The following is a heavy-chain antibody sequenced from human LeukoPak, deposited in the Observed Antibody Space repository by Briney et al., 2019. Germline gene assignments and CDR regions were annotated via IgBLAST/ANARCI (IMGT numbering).Heavy chain of an antibody. J-gene: IGHJ4*02. CDR1: GDSISSYY. CDR3: ARGQYGSGSFDY. V-gene: IGHV4-59*01. D-gene: IGHD3-10*01. Sequence: SETLSLTCTVSGDSISSYYWSWIRQPPGKGLEWIGYIYYSGSTNYNPSLKSRVTISVDTSKNQFSLKLSSVTAADTAVYYCARGQYGSGSFDYWGQGTLVTVSS. CDR2: IYYSGST.